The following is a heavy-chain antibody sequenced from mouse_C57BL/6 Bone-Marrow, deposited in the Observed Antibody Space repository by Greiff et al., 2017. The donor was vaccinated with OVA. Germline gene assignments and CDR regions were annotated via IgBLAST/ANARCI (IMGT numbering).Heavy chain of an antibody. CDR1: GFSLTSYG. J-gene: IGHJ2*01. D-gene: IGHD2-3*01. CDR3: ARTMGLLREGPNY. CDR2: IWSGGST. Sequence: VKLQESGPGLVQPSQSLSIPCTVSGFSLTSYGVHWVRQSPGKGLEWLGVIWSGGSTDYNAAFISRLSISKDNSKSQVFFKMNSLQADDTAIYYCARTMGLLREGPNYWGQGTTLTVSS. V-gene: IGHV2-2*01.